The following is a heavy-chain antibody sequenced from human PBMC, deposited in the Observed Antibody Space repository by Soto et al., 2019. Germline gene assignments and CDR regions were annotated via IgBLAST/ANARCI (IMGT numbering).Heavy chain of an antibody. V-gene: IGHV4-39*01. D-gene: IGHD2-15*01. CDR1: GGTISNITYY. CDR3: ASEYCSGGTCYLDY. Sequence: QLQLQESGPGLVKPSETLALTCTVSGGTISNITYYWGWIRQPPGRGLEWIGGIFKSGNTYYNPPLQSRVTISVDTSKKQFSLRLSSVTAADTAIYYCASEYCSGGTCYLDYWGQGTLVTVSS. J-gene: IGHJ4*02. CDR2: IFKSGNT.